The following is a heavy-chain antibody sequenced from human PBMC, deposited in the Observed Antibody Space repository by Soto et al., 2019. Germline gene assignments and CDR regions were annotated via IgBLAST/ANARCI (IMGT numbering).Heavy chain of an antibody. J-gene: IGHJ5*02. CDR1: RFPFSDYY. CDR2: ISSSGSTT. CDR3: ARSWETFCTSRSCYGPNWFDP. D-gene: IGHD2-2*01. Sequence: LRQSCAESRFPFSDYYMSWVRHAPRKGLEWLSSISSSGSTTHYADSLKGRFTISRDNAKNALYLQMNSLRVEDSAIYYCARSWETFCTSRSCYGPNWFDPWGRGTLVTVSS. V-gene: IGHV3-11*01.